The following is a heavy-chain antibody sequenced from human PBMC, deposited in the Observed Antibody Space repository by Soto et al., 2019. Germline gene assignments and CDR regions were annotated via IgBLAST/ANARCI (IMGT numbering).Heavy chain of an antibody. V-gene: IGHV4-30-2*01. CDR2: VHHTGST. J-gene: IGHJ1*01. Sequence: QVQLQESGSRLLKPSQTLSLTCAVSGGSISSGGYSWTWIRQPPGKGLEWIGYVHHTGSTTYNPSLKTRVNISVDRPNNQFFLTLTSATAADSAIYYCARGLWNDVFQYWGRGILVTVSS. CDR1: GGSISSGGYS. CDR3: ARGLWNDVFQY. D-gene: IGHD1-1*01.